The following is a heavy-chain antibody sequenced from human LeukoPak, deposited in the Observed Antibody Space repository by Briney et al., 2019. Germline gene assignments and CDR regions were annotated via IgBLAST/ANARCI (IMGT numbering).Heavy chain of an antibody. Sequence: ASVKVSCKASVGTFSSYAISWVRQAPGQGLEWMGRIIPILGIANYAQKFQGRVTITADKSTSTAYMELSSLRSEDTAVYYCATEYSSGWYNYWGQGTLVTVSS. V-gene: IGHV1-69*04. CDR1: VGTFSSYA. CDR2: IIPILGIA. D-gene: IGHD6-19*01. CDR3: ATEYSSGWYNY. J-gene: IGHJ4*02.